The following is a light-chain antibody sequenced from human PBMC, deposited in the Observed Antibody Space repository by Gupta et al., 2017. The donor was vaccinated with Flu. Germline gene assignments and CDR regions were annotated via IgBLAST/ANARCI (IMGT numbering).Light chain of an antibody. J-gene: IGLJ1*01. V-gene: IGLV1-44*01. CDR1: RSNIGSNS. CDR3: AAWDDSLNGHYA. CDR2: GNN. Sequence: QSVLAQPPSASGTPGQRVALSCSGSRSNIGSNSVNWYQQVPGTAPKLLIYGNNQRPSGVPDRFSGSKSGTSASLAISGLQSEDEADYYCAAWDDSLNGHYAFGTGTKVTVV.